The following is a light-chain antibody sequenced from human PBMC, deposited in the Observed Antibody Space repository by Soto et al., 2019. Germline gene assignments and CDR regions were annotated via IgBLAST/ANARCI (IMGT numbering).Light chain of an antibody. J-gene: IGLJ3*02. CDR3: SSYTSNTRV. CDR2: EVS. V-gene: IGLV2-14*01. Sequence: QSALTQPASVSGSPGQSITISCTGTTSDVGDYNYVSWYQQHPGKAPKLMIYEVSNRPSGVSNRFSGSKSGNTASLTISGLQAEDEADYYCSSYTSNTRVFGGGTQLTVL. CDR1: TSDVGDYNY.